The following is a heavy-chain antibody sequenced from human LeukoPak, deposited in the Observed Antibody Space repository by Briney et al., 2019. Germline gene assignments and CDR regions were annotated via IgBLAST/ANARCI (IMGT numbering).Heavy chain of an antibody. V-gene: IGHV3-23*01. D-gene: IGHD1-26*01. CDR1: GFTFSSYG. J-gene: IGHJ4*02. CDR2: ISSIDGST. CDR3: AKAASGSYYNWPLDY. Sequence: GGSLRLSCAASGFTFSSYGMSWVRQAPGKGLEWVSGISSIDGSTYYADSVKGRFTVSRDNSKNTLYLQMNSLRAEDTAVYYCAKAASGSYYNWPLDYWGQGTLVTVSS.